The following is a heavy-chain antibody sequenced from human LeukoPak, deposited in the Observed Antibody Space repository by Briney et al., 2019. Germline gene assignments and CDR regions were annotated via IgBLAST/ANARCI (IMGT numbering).Heavy chain of an antibody. V-gene: IGHV3-7*01. CDR1: GFTFSSSW. CDR2: IIQDVSAQ. Sequence: AESLRLSCAASGFTFSSSWMSWVRQPPEKGLEWEANIIQDVSAQHYVDSVKGRFTISRDNAKNALYLQMNTLSAEDTAVYYCASLDNSGYHRFDYWGQGTLVTVSS. CDR3: ASLDNSGYHRFDY. J-gene: IGHJ4*02. D-gene: IGHD3-22*01.